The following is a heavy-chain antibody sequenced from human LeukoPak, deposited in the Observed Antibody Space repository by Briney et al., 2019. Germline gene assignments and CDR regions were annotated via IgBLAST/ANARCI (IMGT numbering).Heavy chain of an antibody. J-gene: IGHJ3*02. V-gene: IGHV3-23*01. CDR2: ISGRGGST. CDR3: AKDLVVVVSAAMDAFDI. Sequence: PGGSLRLSCAASGFTFSSYVMSWVRQAPGKGLEWVSAISGRGGSTYYADSVKGRFTISRDNSKNTLYLQMNSLRAEDTAVYYCAKDLVVVVSAAMDAFDIWGQGTMVTVSS. D-gene: IGHD2-2*01. CDR1: GFTFSSYV.